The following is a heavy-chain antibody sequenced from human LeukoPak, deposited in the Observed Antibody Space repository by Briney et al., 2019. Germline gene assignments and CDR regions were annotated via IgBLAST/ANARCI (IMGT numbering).Heavy chain of an antibody. CDR3: ARDGPYDSSGWYTRYYFDY. CDR2: ISYDGSNK. CDR1: GFTFSSYA. D-gene: IGHD6-19*01. J-gene: IGHJ4*02. Sequence: GRSLRLSCAASGFTFSSYAMHWVRQAPGKGLEWVAVISYDGSNKYYADSVKGRFTISRDNSKTTLYLQMNSLRAEDTAVYYCARDGPYDSSGWYTRYYFDYWGQGTLVTVSS. V-gene: IGHV3-30*04.